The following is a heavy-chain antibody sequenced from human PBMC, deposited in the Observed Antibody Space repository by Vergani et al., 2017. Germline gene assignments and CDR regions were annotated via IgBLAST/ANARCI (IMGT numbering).Heavy chain of an antibody. V-gene: IGHV3-9*01. CDR3: AKGRVPAAIRGVDY. J-gene: IGHJ4*02. Sequence: VEAGGGLVQPGGSLRLSCTASGFTFQAFAFHWVRQVSGRGLEWVSGIDRNYGVKNGNSFEGRFSISRDNAKNSLYLQMNSLRAEDTAVYYCAKGRVPAAIRGVDYWGQGTLVTVSS. CDR1: GFTFQAFA. D-gene: IGHD2-2*01. CDR2: IDRNYGVK.